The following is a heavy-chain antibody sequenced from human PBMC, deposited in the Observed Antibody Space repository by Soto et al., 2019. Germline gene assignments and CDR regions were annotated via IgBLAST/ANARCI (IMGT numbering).Heavy chain of an antibody. CDR2: IKPSGST. J-gene: IGHJ6*02. D-gene: IGHD3-16*02. CDR3: ARGRIMITFGGVIVLYGMDV. Sequence: QVQLQQWGAGLLKPSETLSLTCAVYGGSFSGYNWSWIRQPPGKGLEWIGEIKPSGSTNYNPSLKSRVTISVDTSKNQFSLKLSSVTAADTAVYYCARGRIMITFGGVIVLYGMDVWGQGTTVTDSS. CDR1: GGSFSGYN. V-gene: IGHV4-34*01.